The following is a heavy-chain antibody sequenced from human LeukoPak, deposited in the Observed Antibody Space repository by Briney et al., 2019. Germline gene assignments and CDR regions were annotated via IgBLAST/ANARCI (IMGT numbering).Heavy chain of an antibody. V-gene: IGHV3-48*04. D-gene: IGHD4-11*01. CDR1: GFTFSRYN. CDR2: ISSSSSTI. Sequence: GGSLRLSCAASGFTFSRYNMNWVRQAPGKGLEWVSYISSSSSTIYYADSVKGRFTISRDNAMNSLYLQMNSLRAEDTAVYYCARSQKTTVIDYMDVWGKGTTVTVSS. CDR3: ARSQKTTVIDYMDV. J-gene: IGHJ6*03.